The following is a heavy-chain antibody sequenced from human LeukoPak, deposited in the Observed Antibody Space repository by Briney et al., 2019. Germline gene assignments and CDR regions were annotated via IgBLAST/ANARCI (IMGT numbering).Heavy chain of an antibody. CDR1: GGSFSGYY. CDR2: INHSGST. V-gene: IGHV4-34*01. J-gene: IGHJ4*02. Sequence: SETLSLTCAVYGGSFSGYYWSWIRQPPGKGLEWIGGINHSGSTNYNPSLKSRVTISVDTSKNQFSLKLSSVTAADTAVYYCARPMVRGAPDDPPLKIFDYWGQGTLVTVSS. CDR3: ARPMVRGAPDDPPLKIFDY. D-gene: IGHD3-10*01.